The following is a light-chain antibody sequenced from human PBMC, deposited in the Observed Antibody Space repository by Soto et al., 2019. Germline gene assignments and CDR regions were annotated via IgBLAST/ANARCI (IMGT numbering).Light chain of an antibody. CDR1: QSIGSNH. J-gene: IGKJ2*01. CDR2: GSS. V-gene: IGKV3-20*01. CDR3: HLYGGSPPHT. Sequence: ESVLTQSPGTLSLSPGERATLSCRASQSIGSNHLAWYQQKPGQTPRLLIYGSSSRATGVPDRFTGSGSGTYLTLTISRLEPEDFAVYFCHLYGGSPPHTFGQGTKVEIK.